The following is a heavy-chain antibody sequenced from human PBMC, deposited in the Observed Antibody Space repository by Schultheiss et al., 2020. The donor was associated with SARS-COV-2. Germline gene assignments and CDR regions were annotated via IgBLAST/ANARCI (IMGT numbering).Heavy chain of an antibody. CDR2: INRSGNT. Sequence: SETLSLTCTVSGGSISSLYCSWIRQPPGKGLEWIGRINRSGNTNYNPSLNSRITVSTDASANQFSLKLSSVTAADTAVYYCARESDYDFWTYYFDYWGQGTLVTVSS. J-gene: IGHJ4*02. V-gene: IGHV4-4*07. D-gene: IGHD3-3*01. CDR1: GGSISSLY. CDR3: ARESDYDFWTYYFDY.